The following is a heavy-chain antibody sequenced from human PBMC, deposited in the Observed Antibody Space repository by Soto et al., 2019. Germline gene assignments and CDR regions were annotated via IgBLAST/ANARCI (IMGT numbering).Heavy chain of an antibody. D-gene: IGHD1-26*01. CDR1: GFTFSSYG. Sequence: QVQLVESGGGVVKPGRSLRLSCAASGFTFSSYGMHWVRQAPGKGLEWVAVIRTDGSKIYYADSVKGRFTISRDNSKNKRQLQMNSARSEYTALYYGARDPYRRIVGSTALDYWGQGTLVTVSS. CDR3: ARDPYRRIVGSTALDY. CDR2: IRTDGSKI. V-gene: IGHV3-33*01. J-gene: IGHJ4*02.